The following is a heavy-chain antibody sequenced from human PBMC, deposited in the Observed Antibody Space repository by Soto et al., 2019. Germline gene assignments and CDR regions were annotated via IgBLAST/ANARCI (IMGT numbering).Heavy chain of an antibody. CDR3: ARALIQLWPHYYYGMDV. D-gene: IGHD5-18*01. J-gene: IGHJ6*02. Sequence: SETLSLTCTVSGGSITSGDYYWSWIRQPPGKGLEWIGYIYYSGSTYHNPSLKSRVTISVDTSKNQFSLKLSSVTAADTAVYYCARALIQLWPHYYYGMDVWGQGTTVTVSS. V-gene: IGHV4-30-4*01. CDR1: GGSITSGDYY. CDR2: IYYSGST.